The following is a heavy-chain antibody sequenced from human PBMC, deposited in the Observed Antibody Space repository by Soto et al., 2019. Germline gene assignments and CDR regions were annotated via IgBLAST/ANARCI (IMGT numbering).Heavy chain of an antibody. CDR2: TYYSGST. CDR1: GGSISSYY. Sequence: PSETLSLTCTVSGGSISSYYWSWIRQPPGKGLEWIGYTYYSGSTNYNPSLKSRVTISVDTSKNQFSLKLSSVTAADTAVYYCARVLDSSSWYSHDYWGQGTLVTVSS. J-gene: IGHJ4*02. V-gene: IGHV4-59*01. CDR3: ARVLDSSSWYSHDY. D-gene: IGHD6-13*01.